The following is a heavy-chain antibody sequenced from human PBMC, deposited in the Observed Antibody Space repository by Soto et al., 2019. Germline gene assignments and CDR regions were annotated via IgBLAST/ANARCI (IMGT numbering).Heavy chain of an antibody. V-gene: IGHV1-18*01. CDR1: GYTLTSYG. CDR2: ISVYNGDT. Sequence: ASVKVSCKAPGYTLTSYGISWVRQAPGQGLEWVGWISVYNGDTHYAQKFQGRVTMTTDTSTSTAYMELRSLRSDDTAVYYCATPTGYSYYYYGMEVWGQGTTVTSP. J-gene: IGHJ6*02. CDR3: ATPTGYSYYYYGMEV. D-gene: IGHD3-9*01.